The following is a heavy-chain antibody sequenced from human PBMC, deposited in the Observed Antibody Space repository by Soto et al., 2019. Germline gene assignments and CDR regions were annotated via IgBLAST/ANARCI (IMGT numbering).Heavy chain of an antibody. CDR3: ARLPAEGVIAGGAMDV. CDR2: IYYSGST. D-gene: IGHD2-8*01. V-gene: IGHV4-59*01. Sequence: PSETLSLTCTVSGGSISSYYWSWIRQPPGKGLEWIGYIYYSGSTNYNPSLKSRVTISVDTSKNQFSLKLSSVTAADTAVYYCARLPAEGVIAGGAMDVWGQGTTVTVSS. J-gene: IGHJ6*02. CDR1: GGSISSYY.